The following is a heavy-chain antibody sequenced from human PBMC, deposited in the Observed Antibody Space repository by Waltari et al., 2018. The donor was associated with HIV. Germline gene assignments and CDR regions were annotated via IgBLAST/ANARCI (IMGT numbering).Heavy chain of an antibody. V-gene: IGHV1-2*06. J-gene: IGHJ3*01. Sequence: QEHLIQSGPQLRKPGASVRVSCLASGYTFASYYMHWLRQSPGEGLEWLGRISPRSGGTNYVPKFQGRVLMTLNISRNTAYLDLKDLTSGDTAVYFCARTYFFDYSDYYSPAFDLWGQGTTVVVSS. D-gene: IGHD3-22*01. CDR2: ISPRSGGT. CDR3: ARTYFFDYSDYYSPAFDL. CDR1: GYTFASYY.